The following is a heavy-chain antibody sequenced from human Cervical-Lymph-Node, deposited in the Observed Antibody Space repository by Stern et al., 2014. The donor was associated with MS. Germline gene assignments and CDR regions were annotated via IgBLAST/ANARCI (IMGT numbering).Heavy chain of an antibody. CDR2: ITPVFGTT. J-gene: IGHJ4*02. V-gene: IGHV1-69*06. CDR1: GDTFSSYA. D-gene: IGHD1-26*01. Sequence: VQLVESGAEVKKPGSSVKVSVKASGDTFSSYAINWVRQVPGQGLEWMGGITPVFGTTNYAQKFQGRVTITADKSTNTAYMELMTLRSEDTSVYYCARGGGLVGYFDYWGQGTLVSVSS. CDR3: ARGGGLVGYFDY.